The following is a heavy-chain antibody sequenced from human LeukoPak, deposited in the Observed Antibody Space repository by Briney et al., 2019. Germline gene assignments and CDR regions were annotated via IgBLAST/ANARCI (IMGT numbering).Heavy chain of an antibody. CDR1: GFTFSSYG. V-gene: IGHV3-30*02. CDR2: IRDDGSKE. D-gene: IGHD1-14*01. J-gene: IGHJ4*02. Sequence: GGSLRLSCAASGFTFSSYGMHWVRQAPGKGLEGVAFIRDDGSKEYYAESVKGRFTISRDNSKNTLYLQMNSLKTEDTAVYYCAKDSRYYYVDYWGQGTLVTVSS. CDR3: AKDSRYYYVDY.